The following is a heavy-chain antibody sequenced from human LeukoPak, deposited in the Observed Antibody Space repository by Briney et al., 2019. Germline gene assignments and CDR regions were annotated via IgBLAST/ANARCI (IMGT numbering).Heavy chain of an antibody. Sequence: GTSLRLSYAASGFTFISYAIHWVRQAPGKGLEWVSSISSSSSYIYYADSVKGRFTISRDNAKNSLYLQMNSLRAEDTAVYYCARDSSQLGFDYWGQGTLVTVSS. CDR1: GFTFISYA. J-gene: IGHJ4*02. D-gene: IGHD6-13*01. CDR2: ISSSSSYI. V-gene: IGHV3-21*01. CDR3: ARDSSQLGFDY.